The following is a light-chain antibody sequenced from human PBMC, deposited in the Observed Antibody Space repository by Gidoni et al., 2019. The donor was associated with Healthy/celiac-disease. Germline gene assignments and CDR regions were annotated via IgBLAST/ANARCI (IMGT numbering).Light chain of an antibody. V-gene: IGLV3-1*01. J-gene: IGLJ2*01. Sequence: SYEPTQPPSVSVSPGQTASIPCSGDKLGDKYACWYQQKPGQSPVLVIYQDSKRPSGIPERFSGSNSGNTATLTISGTQAMDEADYYCQAWDSSTANVVFGGGTKLTVL. CDR2: QDS. CDR1: KLGDKY. CDR3: QAWDSSTANVV.